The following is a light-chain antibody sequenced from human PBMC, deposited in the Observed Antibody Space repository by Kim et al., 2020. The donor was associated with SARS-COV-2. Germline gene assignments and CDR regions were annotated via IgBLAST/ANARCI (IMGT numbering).Light chain of an antibody. Sequence: TANVTCPGTSKNVGNQGAAWLQQHQGHPPKLLSYRNNNRPSGISERLSASRSGNTASLTITGLQPEDEADYYCSAWDFSLNGWVFGGGTQLTVL. CDR3: SAWDFSLNGWV. CDR1: SKNVGNQG. CDR2: RNN. J-gene: IGLJ3*02. V-gene: IGLV10-54*01.